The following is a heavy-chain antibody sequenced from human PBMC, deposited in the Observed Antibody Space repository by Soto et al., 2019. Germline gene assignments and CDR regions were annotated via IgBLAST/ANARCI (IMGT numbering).Heavy chain of an antibody. V-gene: IGHV1-18*01. CDR3: ARDWKGAEGFVP. CDR1: GYTFSTYG. J-gene: IGHJ5*02. CDR2: IGADNGDT. Sequence: QVQLVQSGAEVKKPGASVKVSCKASGYTFSTYGFSWVRQAPGQGLEWMGWIGADNGDTNYAQNFQGRVTMTTDTHTTTSYMELRSLTSYDTAVYFCARDWKGAEGFVPWGQGTLVTVSS. D-gene: IGHD1-1*01.